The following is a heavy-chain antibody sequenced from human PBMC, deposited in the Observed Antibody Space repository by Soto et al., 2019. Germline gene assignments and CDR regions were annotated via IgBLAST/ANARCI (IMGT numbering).Heavy chain of an antibody. J-gene: IGHJ4*02. V-gene: IGHV3-66*01. CDR1: GFTVSSVY. CDR2: ITSGGST. CDR3: ARGILGGAYDFWH. D-gene: IGHD3-3*01. Sequence: EVQLVESGGGLVQPGGSLRLSCAASGFTVSSVYMTWVRQAPGKGLEWVSVITSGGSTYYADSVRGRFTISRDNSKNTLYLQMNSLRAEDTAVYYCARGILGGAYDFWHGGQGTLVTVSS.